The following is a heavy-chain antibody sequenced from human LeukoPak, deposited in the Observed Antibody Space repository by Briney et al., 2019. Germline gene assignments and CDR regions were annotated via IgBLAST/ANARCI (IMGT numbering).Heavy chain of an antibody. CDR3: ARGDMIDGD. D-gene: IGHD3-22*01. CDR1: GYRFTGHY. CDR2: INPNSGGT. Sequence: ASVKVSCKASGYRFTGHYMHWVRQAPGQGLEWMGWINPNSGGTNYAQNFQGRVTMTRDTSISTAYMELSSLRSDDTAVYYCARGDMIDGDWGQGTQVTVSS. J-gene: IGHJ4*02. V-gene: IGHV1-2*02.